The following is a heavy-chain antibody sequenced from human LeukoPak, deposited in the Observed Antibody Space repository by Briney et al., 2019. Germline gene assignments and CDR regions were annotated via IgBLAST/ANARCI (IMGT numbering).Heavy chain of an antibody. CDR3: ARDNNFDILTGYYQYYFDY. D-gene: IGHD3-9*01. V-gene: IGHV4-4*07. CDR1: GGSISSYY. CDR2: IYTSGST. Sequence: PSETLSITCTVSGGSISSYYWSWIRQPAGKGLEWIGRIYTSGSTNYNPSLKSRVTMSVDTSKNQFSLKLSSVTAADTAVYYCARDNNFDILTGYYQYYFDYWGQGTLVTVSS. J-gene: IGHJ4*02.